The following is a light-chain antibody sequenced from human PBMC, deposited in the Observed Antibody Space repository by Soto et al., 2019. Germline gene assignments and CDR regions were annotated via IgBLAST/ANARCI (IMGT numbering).Light chain of an antibody. Sequence: EIVLTQSPATLSLSPGEKATLSCKASHSVVSYLAWYQQKPGQAPRLLIYDASNRATGIPPRFSGSGSGPDFSLTISSLEPEDFGVYFCQQRSDWPHTFGPGTTVDI. CDR2: DAS. CDR3: QQRSDWPHT. CDR1: HSVVSY. V-gene: IGKV3-11*01. J-gene: IGKJ3*01.